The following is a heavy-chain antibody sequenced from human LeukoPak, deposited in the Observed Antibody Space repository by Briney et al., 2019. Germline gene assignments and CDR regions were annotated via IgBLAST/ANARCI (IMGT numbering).Heavy chain of an antibody. CDR2: IYSGGST. CDR3: ASSEQLVFPGFDY. CDR1: GFTVSSKY. J-gene: IGHJ4*02. V-gene: IGHV3-53*01. Sequence: PGGSLRLSCAASGFTVSSKYMSWVRQAPGKGLEWVSVIYSGGSTYYADSVKGRFTISRDNSKNTLYLQMNSLRAEDTAVYYCASSEQLVFPGFDYWGQGTLVTVSS. D-gene: IGHD6-13*01.